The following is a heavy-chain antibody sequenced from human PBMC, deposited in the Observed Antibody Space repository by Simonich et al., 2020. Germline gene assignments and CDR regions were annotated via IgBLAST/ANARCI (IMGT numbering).Heavy chain of an antibody. CDR3: ARDSSYYAFDI. V-gene: IGHV3-48*01. CDR2: ISSSSITI. Sequence: EVQLVESGGGLVQPGGSLRLSCAASGFTFSSYSMNWVCQAPGKGLEWVSYISSSSITIYYADSVKGRFTISRDNAKNSLYLQMNSLRAEDTAVYYCARDSSYYAFDIWGQGTMVTVSS. D-gene: IGHD5-12*01. J-gene: IGHJ3*02. CDR1: GFTFSSYS.